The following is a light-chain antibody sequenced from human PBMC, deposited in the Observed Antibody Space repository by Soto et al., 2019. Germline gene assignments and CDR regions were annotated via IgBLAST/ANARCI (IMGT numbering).Light chain of an antibody. CDR3: KQRYSTPRP. CDR1: QSISSY. CDR2: AAS. Sequence: DIQMTQSPSSLSASVGDRVTITCRASQSISSYLNWYQQKPGKAPKLLIYAASSLQSGVPSRFSGSGSGTDFTLTISSLQPDFFATYYRKQRYSTPRPFCQGPKVDIK. J-gene: IGKJ1*01. V-gene: IGKV1-39*01.